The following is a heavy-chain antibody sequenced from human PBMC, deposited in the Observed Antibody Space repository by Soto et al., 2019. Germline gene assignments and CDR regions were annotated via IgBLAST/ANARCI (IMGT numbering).Heavy chain of an antibody. D-gene: IGHD6-13*01. CDR1: GYTFTSYG. V-gene: IGHV1-18*01. CDR2: ISAYNGNT. Sequence: ASVKVSCKASGYTFTSYGISWVRQAPGQGPEWMGWISAYNGNTNYAQKLQGRVTMTTDTSTSTAYMELRSLRSDDTAVYYCGRDGEAAGPFDYGGKGTLVTVSS. J-gene: IGHJ4*02. CDR3: GRDGEAAGPFDY.